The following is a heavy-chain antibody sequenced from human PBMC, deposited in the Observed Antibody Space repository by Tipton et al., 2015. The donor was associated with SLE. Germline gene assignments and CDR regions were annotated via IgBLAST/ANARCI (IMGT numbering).Heavy chain of an antibody. Sequence: TLSLTCTVSGGSISSSSYYWGWIRQPPGEGLEWIGSIYYSGSTYYNPSLKSRVTISVDTSKNQFSLKLSSVTAADTAVYYCARLREGYYYYYDMDVWGQGTTVTVSS. CDR1: GGSISSSSYY. CDR2: IYYSGST. D-gene: IGHD1-26*01. V-gene: IGHV4-39*07. J-gene: IGHJ6*02. CDR3: ARLREGYYYYYDMDV.